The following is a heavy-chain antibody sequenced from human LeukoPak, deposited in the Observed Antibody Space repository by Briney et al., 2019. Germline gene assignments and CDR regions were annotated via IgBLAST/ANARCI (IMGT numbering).Heavy chain of an antibody. D-gene: IGHD6-19*01. V-gene: IGHV1-18*01. CDR2: ISAYNGNT. CDR3: ARDGRVGSSEVDY. CDR1: GYTFTSYG. Sequence: ASVKVSCKASGYTFTSYGISWVRQAPGQGLEWMGWISAYNGNTNYAQKLQGRVTMTRDTSTSTVYMELSSLRSEDTAVYYCARDGRVGSSEVDYWGQGTLVTVSS. J-gene: IGHJ4*02.